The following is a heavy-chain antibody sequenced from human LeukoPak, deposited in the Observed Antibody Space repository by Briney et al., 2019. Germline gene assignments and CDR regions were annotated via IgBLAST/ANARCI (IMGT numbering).Heavy chain of an antibody. J-gene: IGHJ4*02. D-gene: IGHD5-18*01. CDR2: IIPIFGTA. Sequence: PGASVKVSCKASGGTFSSYAISWVRQAPGQGLEWMGGIIPIFGTANYAQKFQGRVTIIADKSTSTAYMELSSLRSEDTAVYYCARRGYSYGQFDYWGQGTLVTVSS. CDR1: GGTFSSYA. V-gene: IGHV1-69*06. CDR3: ARRGYSYGQFDY.